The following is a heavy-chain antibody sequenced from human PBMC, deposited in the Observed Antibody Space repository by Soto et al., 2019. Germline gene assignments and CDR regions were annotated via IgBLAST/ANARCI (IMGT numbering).Heavy chain of an antibody. CDR1: GFTFTDYY. J-gene: IGHJ4*02. Sequence: GGSLRLSCEGSGFTFTDYYMTWIRQAPGKGLEWVAYINTLSTAIYYADSVKGRFTISRDNAKNSLYLQMNGLRAEDTATYYCARRLQWQLRPLDSWGRGTLVTVSS. D-gene: IGHD6-19*01. CDR3: ARRLQWQLRPLDS. CDR2: INTLSTAI. V-gene: IGHV3-11*01.